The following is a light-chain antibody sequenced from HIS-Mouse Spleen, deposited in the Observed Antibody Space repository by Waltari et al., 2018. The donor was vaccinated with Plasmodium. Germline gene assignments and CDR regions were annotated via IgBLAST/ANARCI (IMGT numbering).Light chain of an antibody. V-gene: IGKV1-33*01. CDR1: QDISNY. CDR2: DAS. J-gene: IGKJ3*01. Sequence: DIQMTQSPSSLSASVGDRVTITCHAGQDISNYLNWYQQKPGKAPKLLIYDASNLETGVPSRFSGSVSGTDFTFTISSLQPEDIATYYCQQYDNLPPLFTFGPGTKVDIK. CDR3: QQYDNLPPLFT.